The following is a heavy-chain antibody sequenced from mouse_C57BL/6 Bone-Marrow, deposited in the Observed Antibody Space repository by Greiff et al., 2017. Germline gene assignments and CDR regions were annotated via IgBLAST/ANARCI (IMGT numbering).Heavy chain of an antibody. CDR2: IHPNSGST. D-gene: IGHD2-4*01. CDR1: GYTFTSYW. V-gene: IGHV1-64*01. Sequence: QVQLQQPGAELVKPGASVKLSCKASGYTFTSYWMHWVKQRPGQGLEWIGMIHPNSGSTKYNEKFKSKATLTVDKSSSTAYMQLSSLTSEDSAVYYCARSRYDYDWFAYWGHGTLVTVSA. J-gene: IGHJ3*01. CDR3: ARSRYDYDWFAY.